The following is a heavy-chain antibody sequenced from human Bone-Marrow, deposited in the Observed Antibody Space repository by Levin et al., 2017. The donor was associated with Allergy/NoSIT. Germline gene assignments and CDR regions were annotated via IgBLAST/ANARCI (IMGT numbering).Heavy chain of an antibody. CDR2: ISSSGGST. V-gene: IGHV3-23*01. Sequence: LSLTCGTSGFPLSNYGMTWVRQAPGKGLEWVASISSSGGSTSYADSVKGRFTISRDNSNNTVHLEMNSLRGEDTAVFYCARRQSSGYSYDLWGQGILVTVSS. D-gene: IGHD5-12*01. J-gene: IGHJ5*02. CDR1: GFPLSNYG. CDR3: ARRQSSGYSYDL.